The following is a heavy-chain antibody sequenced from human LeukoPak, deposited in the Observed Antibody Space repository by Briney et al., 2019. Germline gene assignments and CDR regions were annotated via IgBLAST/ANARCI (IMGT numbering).Heavy chain of an antibody. CDR2: ISSSSSYI. CDR3: ASLTYYDFWSGPNWFDP. J-gene: IGHJ5*02. V-gene: IGHV3-21*01. CDR1: GFTFSSYS. D-gene: IGHD3-3*01. Sequence: GGSLRLSCAASGFTFSSYSMNWVRQTPGKGLEWVSSISSSSSYIYYADSVKGRFTISRDNAKNSLYLQMNSLRAKDTAVYYCASLTYYDFWSGPNWFDPWGQGTLVTVSS.